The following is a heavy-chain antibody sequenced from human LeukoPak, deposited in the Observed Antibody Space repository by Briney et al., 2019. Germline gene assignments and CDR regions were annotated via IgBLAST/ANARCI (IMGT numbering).Heavy chain of an antibody. CDR1: GYTFTGYY. CDR3: VRDGGSGWSLDY. J-gene: IGHJ4*02. Sequence: ASVKVSCKASGYTFTGYYIHWVRQAPGQGLEWMGWINPSSGDTKYAQKFQGGVSMTRDTSITTAYMELSRLRSDDTAVYYCVRDGGSGWSLDYWGQGTLVTVSS. V-gene: IGHV1-2*02. D-gene: IGHD6-19*01. CDR2: INPSSGDT.